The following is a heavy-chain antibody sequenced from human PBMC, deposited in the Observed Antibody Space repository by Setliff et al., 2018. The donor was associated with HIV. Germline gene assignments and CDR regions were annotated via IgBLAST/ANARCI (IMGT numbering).Heavy chain of an antibody. Sequence: RGESLKISCKVSGPSFATYWIGWVRQLPGKGLEWMGIIYPADSDTKYNPSFQGQVTMSADKSIRAAYLQWRSLKASDTATYYCTLSIGGYCNDGNCHIGFDYWGQGSLVTV. J-gene: IGHJ4*02. CDR2: IYPADSDT. D-gene: IGHD2-15*01. CDR3: TLSIGGYCNDGNCHIGFDY. V-gene: IGHV5-51*01. CDR1: GPSFATYW.